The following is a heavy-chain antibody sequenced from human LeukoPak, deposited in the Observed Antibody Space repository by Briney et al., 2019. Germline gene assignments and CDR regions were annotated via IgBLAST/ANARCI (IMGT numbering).Heavy chain of an antibody. CDR1: GYTFTGYY. V-gene: IGHV1-2*06. CDR3: ARDCSSTSCPRGGMGV. CDR2: INPNSGGT. D-gene: IGHD2-2*01. Sequence: ASVKVSCKASGYTFTGYYMHWVRQAPGQGLEWMGRINPNSGGTNYAQKFQGRVTMTRDTSISTAYMELSRLRSDDTAVYYCARDCSSTSCPRGGMGVWGQGTTVTVSS. J-gene: IGHJ6*02.